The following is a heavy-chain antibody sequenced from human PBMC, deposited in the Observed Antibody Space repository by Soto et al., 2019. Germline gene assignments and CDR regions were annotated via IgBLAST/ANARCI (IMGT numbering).Heavy chain of an antibody. CDR1: GFTFSSYG. Sequence: GGSLRLSCAASGFTFSSYGMHWVRQAPGKGLEWVAVISYDGSNKYYADSVKGRFTISRDNSKNTLYLQMNSLRAEDTAVYYCAKDMVRGSRGMDVWGQGTTVTVSS. CDR2: ISYDGSNK. D-gene: IGHD3-10*01. CDR3: AKDMVRGSRGMDV. J-gene: IGHJ6*02. V-gene: IGHV3-30*18.